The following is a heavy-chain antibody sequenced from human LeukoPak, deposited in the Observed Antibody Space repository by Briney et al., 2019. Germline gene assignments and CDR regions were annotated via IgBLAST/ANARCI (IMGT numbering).Heavy chain of an antibody. CDR1: GGSISSYY. J-gene: IGHJ4*02. D-gene: IGHD4-17*01. Sequence: SETLSLTCTVSGGSISSYYWSWIRQPPGKGLEWIGYIYYSGSTNYNPSLKSRVTISVDTSKNQFSLKLSSVTAADTAVYYCARWNGDYDPLPFDYWGQGTLVTVS. CDR2: IYYSGST. CDR3: ARWNGDYDPLPFDY. V-gene: IGHV4-59*01.